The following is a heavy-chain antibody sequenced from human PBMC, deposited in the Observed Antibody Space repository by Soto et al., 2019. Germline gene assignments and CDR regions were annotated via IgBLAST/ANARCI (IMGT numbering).Heavy chain of an antibody. V-gene: IGHV4-30-2*01. CDR1: GGSISGGGYC. J-gene: IGHJ4*02. CDR3: ARDGSGYDIEY. D-gene: IGHD5-12*01. Sequence: SETLSLTCAVSGGSISGGGYCWSWIRQPPGKGLEWIGYIYHSGSTYYNPSLKSRVTISVDRSKNQFSLKLSSVTAADTAVYYCARDGSGYDIEYWGQGTLVTVSS. CDR2: IYHSGST.